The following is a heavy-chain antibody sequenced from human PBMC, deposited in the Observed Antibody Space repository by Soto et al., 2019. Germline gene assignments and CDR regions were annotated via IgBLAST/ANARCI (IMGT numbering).Heavy chain of an antibody. J-gene: IGHJ4*02. D-gene: IGHD1-1*01. V-gene: IGHV3-74*01. CDR2: INKDGSYR. Sequence: GGSLRLSCGTSGFTFSDEWMHWGRQAPGKGLVWVSRINKDGSYRNYADFVEGRFTISRDDAKSELYLQMDRLRAEDTAVYYCARGGLEPFDYLGQGALVTVS. CDR1: GFTFSDEW. CDR3: ARGGLEPFDY.